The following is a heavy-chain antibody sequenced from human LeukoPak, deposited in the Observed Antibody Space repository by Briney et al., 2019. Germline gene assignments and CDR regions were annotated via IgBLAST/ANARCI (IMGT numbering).Heavy chain of an antibody. CDR3: ARGAVVPAAPYNWFDP. D-gene: IGHD2-2*01. V-gene: IGHV4-34*01. CDR2: INHSVST. CDR1: GGSFSGYY. Sequence: SETLSLTCAVYGGSFSGYYWSWIRQPPRKGLEWIGGINHSVSTNYNPSLKSRVAISVDTSKNQFSMKLSSVTPADTAVYYCARGAVVPAAPYNWFDPWGQGTLVTVSS. J-gene: IGHJ5*02.